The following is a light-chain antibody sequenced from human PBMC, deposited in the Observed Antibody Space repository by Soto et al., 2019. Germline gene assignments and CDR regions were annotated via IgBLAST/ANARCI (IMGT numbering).Light chain of an antibody. V-gene: IGLV1-47*01. CDR1: RSNIGRNY. Sequence: QSVLTQPPSASGTPGQRVSISCSGSRSNIGRNYVYWYQQLPGTAPKLLIQRNNERPSGVPDRFSGSKSGNTASLTISGLQAEDEADYYCSSYTSKSSLIFGGGTKLTVL. CDR2: RNN. CDR3: SSYTSKSSLI. J-gene: IGLJ2*01.